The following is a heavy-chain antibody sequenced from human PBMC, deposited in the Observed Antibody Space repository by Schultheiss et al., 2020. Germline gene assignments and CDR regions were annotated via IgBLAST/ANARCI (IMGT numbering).Heavy chain of an antibody. CDR3: ARLAVGGTLNWFDP. J-gene: IGHJ5*02. CDR2: IYPGDSDT. Sequence: GSLRLSCKGSGYTFTSYWIGWVRQMPGKGLEWMGIIYPGDSDTRYSPSFQGQVTISADKSIGTAYLQWSSLKASDTAMYYCARLAVGGTLNWFDPWGQGTLVTVSS. D-gene: IGHD1-26*01. V-gene: IGHV5-51*01. CDR1: GYTFTSYW.